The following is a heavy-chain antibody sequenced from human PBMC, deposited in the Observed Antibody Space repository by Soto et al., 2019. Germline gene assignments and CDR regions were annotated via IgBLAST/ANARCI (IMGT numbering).Heavy chain of an antibody. D-gene: IGHD3-3*01. V-gene: IGHV1-69*13. Sequence: SVKVSCKASGGTFSSYAISWVREAPGQGLEWMGGIIPIFGTANYAQKFQGRVTITADESTSTAYMELSSLRSEDTAVYYCARDSPPPYDFWSGYSKPYNWFDPWGQGTLVTVSS. CDR3: ARDSPPPYDFWSGYSKPYNWFDP. CDR1: GGTFSSYA. CDR2: IIPIFGTA. J-gene: IGHJ5*02.